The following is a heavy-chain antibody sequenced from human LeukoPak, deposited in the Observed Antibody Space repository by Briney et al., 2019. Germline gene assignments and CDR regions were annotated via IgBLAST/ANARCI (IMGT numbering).Heavy chain of an antibody. J-gene: IGHJ4*02. CDR3: ARDGGYNRFDY. V-gene: IGHV3-74*01. D-gene: IGHD5-24*01. CDR1: GFTFSNYG. Sequence: PGGSLRLSCAASGFTFSNYGMHWVRQAPGKGLVWVSRINTDGSNTIYADSVKGRFTISRDNAKNTLYLQMNSLRAEDTAVYYCARDGGYNRFDYWGQGTLVTVSS. CDR2: INTDGSNT.